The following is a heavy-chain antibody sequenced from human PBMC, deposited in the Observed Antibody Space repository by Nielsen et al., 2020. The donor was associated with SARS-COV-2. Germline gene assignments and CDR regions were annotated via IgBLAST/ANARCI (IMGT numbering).Heavy chain of an antibody. CDR2: ISGSGGST. J-gene: IGHJ6*02. V-gene: IGHV3-23*01. D-gene: IGHD3-3*01. CDR3: ARGRYDFWSGYYYYYYGMDV. Sequence: GEFLKISCAASGFTFSSYAMSWVRQAPGKGLEWVSAISGSGGSTYYADSVKGRFTISRDNAKNSLYLQMNSLRAEDTAVYYCARGRYDFWSGYYYYYYGMDVWGQGTTVTVSS. CDR1: GFTFSSYA.